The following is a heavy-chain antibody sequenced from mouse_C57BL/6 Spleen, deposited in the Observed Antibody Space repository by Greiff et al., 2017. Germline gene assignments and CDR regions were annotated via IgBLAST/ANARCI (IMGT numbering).Heavy chain of an antibody. CDR1: GYTFTSYW. V-gene: IGHV1-74*01. Sequence: QVQLQQPGAELVKPGASVTVSCKVSGYTFTSYWMHWVKQRPGQGLEWIGRIHPSDSDTNYTQKIKGKATWTVDKSSSTAYMQLSSLTAETSAVYYCAIWDSSGYHYWGQGTTLTVSS. CDR2: IHPSDSDT. D-gene: IGHD3-2*02. J-gene: IGHJ2*01. CDR3: AIWDSSGYHY.